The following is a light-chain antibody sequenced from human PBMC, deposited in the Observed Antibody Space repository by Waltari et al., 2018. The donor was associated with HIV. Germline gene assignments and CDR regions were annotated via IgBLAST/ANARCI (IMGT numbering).Light chain of an antibody. CDR3: AAWDDSLSGLYV. J-gene: IGLJ1*01. V-gene: IGLV1-47*01. CDR1: SSNLGSNY. Sequence: QSVLTQPPSASGTPGQRVTISCSGSSSNLGSNYVTWYQQVPGTTPNLLINRNNQRPSGVPDRFSGSKSGTSASLAISGLRSDDEADYYCAAWDDSLSGLYVFGTGTKVTVL. CDR2: RNN.